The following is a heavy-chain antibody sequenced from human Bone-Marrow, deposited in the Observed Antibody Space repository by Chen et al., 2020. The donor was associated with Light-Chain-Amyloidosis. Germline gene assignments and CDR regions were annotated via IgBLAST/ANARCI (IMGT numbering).Heavy chain of an antibody. Sequence: EVQLEQSGPEVKKPGEPLKISCKGAGYTFPNYWIGWGRQRPGKGLEWMGVIYPDDSDARYSPSFEGQVTISADKSITTAYLQWRSLKASDTAMYYCARRRDGYNFDYWGQGTLVTVSS. CDR1: GYTFPNYW. CDR3: ARRRDGYNFDY. D-gene: IGHD5-12*01. V-gene: IGHV5-51*01. J-gene: IGHJ4*02. CDR2: IYPDDSDA.